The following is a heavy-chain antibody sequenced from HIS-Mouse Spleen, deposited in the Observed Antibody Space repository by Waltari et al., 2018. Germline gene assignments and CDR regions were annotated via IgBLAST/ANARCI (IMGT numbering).Heavy chain of an antibody. CDR1: GYSISSGYY. J-gene: IGHJ1*01. Sequence: SLTCTVSGYSISSGYYWGWIRQPPGKGLEWIGSIYHSGSTYYNPSLKSRVTISVDTSKNQFSLKLSSVTAADTAVCYCARDSWAYAIEYFQHWGQGTLVTVSS. D-gene: IGHD2-8*01. CDR3: ARDSWAYAIEYFQH. CDR2: IYHSGST. V-gene: IGHV4-38-2*02.